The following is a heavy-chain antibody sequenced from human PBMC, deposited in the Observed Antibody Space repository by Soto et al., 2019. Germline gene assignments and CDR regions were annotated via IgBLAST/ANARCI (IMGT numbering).Heavy chain of an antibody. CDR2: ISSTTNYI. CDR1: GFTFSRYS. V-gene: IGHV3-21*06. J-gene: IGHJ4*02. CDR3: ARESEDLTSNFDY. Sequence: GGSLRLSCAASGFTFSRYSMNWVRQAPGKGLEWVSSISSTTNYIYYGDSMKGRFTISRDNAKNSLYLEMNSLRAEDTAVYYCARESEDLTSNFDYWGQGTLVTVSS.